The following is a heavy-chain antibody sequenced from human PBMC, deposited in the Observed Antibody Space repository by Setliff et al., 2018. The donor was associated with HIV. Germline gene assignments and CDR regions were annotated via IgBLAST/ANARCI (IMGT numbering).Heavy chain of an antibody. J-gene: IGHJ5*02. CDR3: ARDFGGYCSSMSCPGLFDP. D-gene: IGHD2-2*01. CDR1: GDTFSRYG. CDR2: IIPASGST. Sequence: SVKVSCKASGDTFSRYGITWVRQAPGQGLDWMGGIIPASGSTNYAQKFQGRVTITADESTNTAYMELSGLRSGDTAVYYCARDFGGYCSSMSCPGLFDPWGQGTLVTVSS. V-gene: IGHV1-69*13.